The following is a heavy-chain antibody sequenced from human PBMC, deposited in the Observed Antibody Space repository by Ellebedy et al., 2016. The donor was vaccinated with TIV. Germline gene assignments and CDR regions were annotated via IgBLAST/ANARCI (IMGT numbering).Heavy chain of an antibody. D-gene: IGHD3-22*01. CDR1: GFTFSDYY. CDR2: ISSSGSTI. CDR3: ARDRPYYDSSGYYFDY. J-gene: IGHJ4*02. Sequence: GGSLRLSXAASGFTFSDYYMSWIRQAPGKGLEWVSYISSSGSTIYYADSVKGRFTISRDNAKNSLYLQMNSLRAEDTAVYYCARDRPYYDSSGYYFDYWGQGTLVTVSS. V-gene: IGHV3-11*01.